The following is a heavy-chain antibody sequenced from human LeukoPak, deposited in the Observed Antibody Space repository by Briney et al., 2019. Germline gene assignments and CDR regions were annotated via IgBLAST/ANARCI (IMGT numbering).Heavy chain of an antibody. CDR3: ASQYSSGWYFLDYFDY. CDR2: IIPIFCTA. V-gene: IGHV1-69*13. CDR1: GGTFSSYA. Sequence: ASVKVSCKASGGTFSSYAISWVRQAPGQGLEWMGGIIPIFCTANYAQKFQGRVTITADESTSTAYMELSSLRSEDTAVYYCASQYSSGWYFLDYFDYWGQGTLVTVSS. D-gene: IGHD6-19*01. J-gene: IGHJ4*02.